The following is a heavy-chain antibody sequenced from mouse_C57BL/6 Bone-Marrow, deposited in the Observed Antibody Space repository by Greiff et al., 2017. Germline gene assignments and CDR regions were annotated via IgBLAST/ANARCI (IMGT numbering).Heavy chain of an antibody. J-gene: IGHJ4*01. CDR3: ARHEGLRRGDYYAMDY. D-gene: IGHD2-4*01. V-gene: IGHV5-15*01. Sequence: EVMLVESGGGLVQPGGSLKLSCAASGFTFSDYGMAWVRQAPRKGPEWVAFISNLAYSIYYADTVTGRFTISRGNAKNTLYLEMSSLRSEDTAMYYCARHEGLRRGDYYAMDYWGQGTSVTVSS. CDR2: ISNLAYSI. CDR1: GFTFSDYG.